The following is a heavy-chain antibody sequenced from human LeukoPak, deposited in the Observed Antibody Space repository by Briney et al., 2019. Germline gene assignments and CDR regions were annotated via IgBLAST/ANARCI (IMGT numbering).Heavy chain of an antibody. Sequence: GGSLRLSCAASGFTFSDYGMHWVRQPPGKGLEWVAFIRYDGSDEYYADSVKGRFTISRDSSENTLYLQMNSLRAEDTAVYYCARGDYDSSGYAFDIWGQGTMVTVSS. CDR2: IRYDGSDE. V-gene: IGHV3-30*02. J-gene: IGHJ3*02. D-gene: IGHD3-22*01. CDR3: ARGDYDSSGYAFDI. CDR1: GFTFSDYG.